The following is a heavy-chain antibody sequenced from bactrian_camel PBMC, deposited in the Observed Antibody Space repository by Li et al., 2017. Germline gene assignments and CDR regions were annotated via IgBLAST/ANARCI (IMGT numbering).Heavy chain of an antibody. D-gene: IGHD4*01. V-gene: IGHV3S44*01. Sequence: DVQLVESGGGSVQPGGSLRLSCAASRFSVSDYAMSWIRQAPGKGLEWVSLISGNDSYYADSVKGRSTVSRDNAKNTIYLQLNSLKTEDTAMNYCLINPDYGFGRGGEGQGTQVTVS. CDR2: ISGNDS. J-gene: IGHJ4*01. CDR1: RFSVSDYA.